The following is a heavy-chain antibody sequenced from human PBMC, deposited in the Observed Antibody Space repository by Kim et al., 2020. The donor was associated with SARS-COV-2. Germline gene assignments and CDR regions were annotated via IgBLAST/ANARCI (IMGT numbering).Heavy chain of an antibody. CDR1: GFTFSSYW. J-gene: IGHJ4*02. Sequence: GGSLRLSCAASGFTFSSYWMHWVRQAPGKGLVWVSRINSDGSSTSYADSVKGRFTISRDNAKNTLYLQMNSLRAEDTAVYYCASLYSSSWYVGESFDYWGQGTLVTVSS. CDR2: INSDGSST. D-gene: IGHD6-13*01. V-gene: IGHV3-74*01. CDR3: ASLYSSSWYVGESFDY.